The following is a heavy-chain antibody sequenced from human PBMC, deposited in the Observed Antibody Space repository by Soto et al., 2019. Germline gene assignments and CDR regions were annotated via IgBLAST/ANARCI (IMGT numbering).Heavy chain of an antibody. Sequence: SETLSLTCSVSGGSISNLYWSWIRQPPGKGLEWIGNIYYSGTTNYNPSLKSRVTMSVDTSKNQFSLRLSSVTAADTAVYFCAAGEASSRNLAPYYLDFWGQGTLVTVSS. CDR3: AAGEASSRNLAPYYLDF. CDR1: GGSISNLY. CDR2: IYYSGTT. D-gene: IGHD6-13*01. J-gene: IGHJ4*02. V-gene: IGHV4-59*11.